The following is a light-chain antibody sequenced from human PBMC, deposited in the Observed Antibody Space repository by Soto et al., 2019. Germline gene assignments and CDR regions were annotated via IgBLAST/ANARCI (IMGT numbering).Light chain of an antibody. CDR2: GTS. CDR1: QSISSSH. V-gene: IGKV3-20*01. Sequence: EIVITQSPATLSVSTGERATLSCRASQSISSSHLAWYQQRLGQAPRLLIYGTSNRATGIPDRFSGSRSGTDFTLTITRLEPEDFAVYYCQQYSSSPGTFGQGTKVDIK. J-gene: IGKJ1*01. CDR3: QQYSSSPGT.